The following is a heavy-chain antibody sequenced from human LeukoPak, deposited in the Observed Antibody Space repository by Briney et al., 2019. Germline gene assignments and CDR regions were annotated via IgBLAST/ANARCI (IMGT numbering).Heavy chain of an antibody. CDR2: IKSKTDGGTT. CDR3: TTRHQLWSQGSDY. CDR1: GFIFSNAW. D-gene: IGHD5-18*01. V-gene: IGHV3-15*07. J-gene: IGHJ4*02. Sequence: GGSLRLSCAASGFIFSNAWMNWVRQAPGKGLEWVGRIKSKTDGGTTDYAAPVKGRFTISRDDSKNTLYLQMNSLKTEDTDVYYCTTRHQLWSQGSDYWGQGTLVTVSS.